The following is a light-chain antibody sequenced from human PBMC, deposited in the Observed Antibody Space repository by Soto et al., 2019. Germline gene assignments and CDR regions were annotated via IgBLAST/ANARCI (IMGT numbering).Light chain of an antibody. CDR3: QSYDSNNWRV. V-gene: IGLV6-57*02. CDR2: EDN. Sequence: NFMLTQPHSVSASPGKTVTISCTGSSGSIAINYVQWYQQRPGSAPTTVIYEDNQRPSGVPDRFSGSIDSSSNSASLTISGLKTEDEADYYCQSYDSNNWRVFGGGTKLTVL. J-gene: IGLJ2*01. CDR1: SGSIAINY.